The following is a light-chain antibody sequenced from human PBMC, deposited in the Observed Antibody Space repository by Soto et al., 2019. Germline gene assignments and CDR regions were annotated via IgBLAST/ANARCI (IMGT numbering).Light chain of an antibody. CDR1: QSVSSN. J-gene: IGKJ1*01. CDR3: QQYGSSGT. CDR2: GAS. Sequence: ILMTQSPGTLSGSPGERATRSCRASQSVSSNLAWYQQKPGQAPRLLIYGASTRATGIPARFSGSVSGTEFTLTISRLQSDDFAVYYCQQYGSSGTFGQGTKVDIK. V-gene: IGKV3-15*01.